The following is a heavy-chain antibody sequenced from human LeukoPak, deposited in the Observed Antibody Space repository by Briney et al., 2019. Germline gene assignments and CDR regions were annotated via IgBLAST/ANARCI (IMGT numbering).Heavy chain of an antibody. D-gene: IGHD1-14*01. J-gene: IGHJ4*02. V-gene: IGHV3-66*01. CDR1: GFTFSSYA. Sequence: PGGSLRLSCAASGFTFSSYAMSWVRQAPGKGLEWVSVIYSGGSTYYADSVKGRFTISRDNSKNTLYLQMNSLRAEDTAVYYCARVGRNTPYYFDYWGQGTLVTVSS. CDR3: ARVGRNTPYYFDY. CDR2: IYSGGST.